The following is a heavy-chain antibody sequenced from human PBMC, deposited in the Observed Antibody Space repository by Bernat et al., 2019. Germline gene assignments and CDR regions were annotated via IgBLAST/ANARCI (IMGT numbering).Heavy chain of an antibody. Sequence: QVQLVESGGGVVQPGRSLRLSCAASGFTFSSYAMHWVRQAPGKGLEWVAVISYDGSNKYYADSVKGRFTISRDNSKNTLYLQMNSLRAEDTAVYYCARDGDYWAARPRGFDYWGQGTLVTISS. D-gene: IGHD6-6*01. CDR2: ISYDGSNK. CDR1: GFTFSSYA. CDR3: ARDGDYWAARPRGFDY. J-gene: IGHJ4*02. V-gene: IGHV3-30-3*01.